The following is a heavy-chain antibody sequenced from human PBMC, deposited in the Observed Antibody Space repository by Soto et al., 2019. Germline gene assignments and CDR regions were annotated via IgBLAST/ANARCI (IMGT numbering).Heavy chain of an antibody. CDR3: AREKVTMVRGDYYGMDV. CDR1: GFTFSSYG. V-gene: IGHV3-33*01. CDR2: ICYDGSNK. Sequence: PGGSLRLSCAASGFTFSSYGMHWVRQAPGKGLEWVAVICYDGSNKYYADSVKGRFTISRDNSKNTLYLQMNSLRAEDTAVYYCAREKVTMVRGDYYGMDVWGQGTTVTVSS. D-gene: IGHD3-10*01. J-gene: IGHJ6*02.